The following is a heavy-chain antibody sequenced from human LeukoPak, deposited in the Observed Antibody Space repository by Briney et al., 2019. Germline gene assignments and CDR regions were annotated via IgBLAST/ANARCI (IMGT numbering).Heavy chain of an antibody. J-gene: IGHJ4*02. CDR3: ARDPTPTQLWFRGSFDY. D-gene: IGHD5-18*01. CDR2: ISSSDISK. CDR1: GFTFSSYS. V-gene: IGHV3-48*01. Sequence: GGSLRLSCAASGFTFSSYSMHWVRQAPGRGLEWVAYISSSDISKYYADSVKGRFTISRDIARNSLYLQMNSLRVEDTAIYYCARDPTPTQLWFRGSFDYWGQGALVIVSS.